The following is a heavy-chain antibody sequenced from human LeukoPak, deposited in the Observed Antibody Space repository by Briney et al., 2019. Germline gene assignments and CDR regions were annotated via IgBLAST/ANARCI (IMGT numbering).Heavy chain of an antibody. CDR2: ISWNSGSI. CDR1: GFTFDDYA. CDR3: AKDYLLGFRGWFDP. D-gene: IGHD3-3*02. Sequence: GGSLRLSCAASGFTFDDYAMHWVRQAPGKGLEWVSGISWNSGSIGYADSVKGRFTISRDNAKNSLYLQMNSLRAEDTALYYCAKDYLLGFRGWFDPWGQGTLVTVSS. J-gene: IGHJ5*02. V-gene: IGHV3-9*01.